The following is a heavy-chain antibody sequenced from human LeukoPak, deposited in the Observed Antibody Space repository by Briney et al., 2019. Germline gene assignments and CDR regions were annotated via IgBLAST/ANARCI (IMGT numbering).Heavy chain of an antibody. D-gene: IGHD4-23*01. CDR3: ARERVNAFDI. V-gene: IGHV1-18*01. CDR2: ISAYNGNT. Sequence: ASVKVSCKASGYTFTSYGISWVRQAPGQGLEWMGWISAYNGNTNYAQKFQGRVTMTRDTSTSTVYMELSSLRSEDTAVYYCARERVNAFDIWGQGTMVTVSS. J-gene: IGHJ3*02. CDR1: GYTFTSYG.